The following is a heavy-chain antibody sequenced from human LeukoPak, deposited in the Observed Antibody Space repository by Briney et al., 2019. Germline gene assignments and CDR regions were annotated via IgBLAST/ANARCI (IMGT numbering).Heavy chain of an antibody. CDR1: GGSFSGYY. CDR3: ARHRYYYRSGSYYGAPYYMDV. CDR2: INHSGST. J-gene: IGHJ6*03. V-gene: IGHV4-34*01. D-gene: IGHD3-10*01. Sequence: TSETLSLTCAVYGGSFSGYYWSWIRQPPGKGLEWIGEINHSGSTNYNPSLKSRVTISVDTSKNQFSLKLSSVTAADTAVYYCARHRYYYRSGSYYGAPYYMDVWGKGTTVTISS.